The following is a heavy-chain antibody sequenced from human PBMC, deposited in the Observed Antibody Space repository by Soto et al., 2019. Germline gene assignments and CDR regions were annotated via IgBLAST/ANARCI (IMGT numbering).Heavy chain of an antibody. J-gene: IGHJ5*02. CDR3: ARVPATVQTRRFDP. D-gene: IGHD4-17*01. CDR2: IYPGDSDT. Sequence: LGESQKISCKGSGYSFTSYWVGWVRQMPGKGLEWMGIIYPGDSDTRYSPSFQGQVTISADKSISTAYLQWSSLKASDTAMYYCARVPATVQTRRFDPWGQGTLVTVSS. CDR1: GYSFTSYW. V-gene: IGHV5-51*01.